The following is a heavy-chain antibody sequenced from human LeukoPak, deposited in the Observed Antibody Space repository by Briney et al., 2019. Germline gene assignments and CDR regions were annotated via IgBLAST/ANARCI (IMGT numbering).Heavy chain of an antibody. V-gene: IGHV4-39*07. CDR3: ARLFRVYYYMDV. CDR1: GGSISSSSYY. J-gene: IGHJ6*03. Sequence: SETLSLTCTVSGGSISSSSYYWGWIRQPPGKGLEWIGSIYHSGSTYYNPSLKSRVTISVDTSKNQFSLKLSSVTAADTAVYYCARLFRVYYYMDVWGKGTTVTVSS. D-gene: IGHD2-21*01. CDR2: IYHSGST.